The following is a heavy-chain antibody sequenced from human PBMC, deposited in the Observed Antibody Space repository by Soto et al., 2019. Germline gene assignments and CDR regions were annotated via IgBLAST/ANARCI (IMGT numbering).Heavy chain of an antibody. CDR2: ISWDGGST. J-gene: IGHJ6*02. CDR1: GFTFDDYA. D-gene: IGHD2-2*01. Sequence: GGSLRLSCAASGFTFDDYAMHWVRQAPGKGLEWVSLISWDGGSTYYADSVKGRFTISRDNSKNSLYLQMNSLRAEDAALYYCARCCSSTSAPYYYYGIDIWGQGTTVTVYS. V-gene: IGHV3-43D*04. CDR3: ARCCSSTSAPYYYYGIDI.